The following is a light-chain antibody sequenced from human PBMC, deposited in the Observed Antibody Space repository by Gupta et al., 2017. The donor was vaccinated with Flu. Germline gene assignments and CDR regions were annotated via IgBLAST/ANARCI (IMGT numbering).Light chain of an antibody. CDR1: SLRSYY. CDR3: NSRDSRGNNREV. J-gene: IGLJ2*01. Sequence: SSALTPAPAVSVALGQTVRITCQGDSLRSYYASWYQQKPGQPPVLVIYGKNNRPSGSPDRVSGSNSGNTAALTITGAQAEEEADYYCNSRDSRGNNREVFGGGTKLTVL. CDR2: GKN. V-gene: IGLV3-19*01.